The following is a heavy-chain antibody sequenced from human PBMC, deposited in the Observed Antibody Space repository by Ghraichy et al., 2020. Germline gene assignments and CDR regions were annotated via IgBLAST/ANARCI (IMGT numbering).Heavy chain of an antibody. CDR1: GDSISSSHW. V-gene: IGHV4-4*02. Sequence: SQTLSLTCDVSGDSISSSHWRSWVRQPPGKGLEWIGEIHHSAGTNYNPSLKSRVTMSVDKSKNQFSLSLTSVTAADTAVYYCARQTFGVFGMDVWGQGTTVTVSS. D-gene: IGHD3-16*01. CDR2: IHHSAGT. CDR3: ARQTFGVFGMDV. J-gene: IGHJ6*02.